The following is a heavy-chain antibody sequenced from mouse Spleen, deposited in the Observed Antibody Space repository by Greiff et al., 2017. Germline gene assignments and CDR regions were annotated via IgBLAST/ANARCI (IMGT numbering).Heavy chain of an antibody. CDR1: GYTFTSYW. CDR2: IDPSDSYT. Sequence: QVQLQQPGAELVMPGASVKLSCKASGYTFTSYWMHWVKQRPGQGLEWIGEIDPSDSYTNYNQKFKGKATLTVDKSSSTAYMQLSSLTSEDSAVYYCARIYYGYDEGAMDYWGQGTSVTVSS. V-gene: IGHV1-69*01. CDR3: ARIYYGYDEGAMDY. J-gene: IGHJ4*01. D-gene: IGHD2-2*01.